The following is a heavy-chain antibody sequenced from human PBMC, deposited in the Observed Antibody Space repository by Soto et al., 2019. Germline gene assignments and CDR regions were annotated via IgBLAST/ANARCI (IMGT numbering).Heavy chain of an antibody. CDR2: ISDSGGNT. V-gene: IGHV3-23*01. D-gene: IGHD2-15*01. CDR1: GFTFSSYG. Sequence: EVQMLESGGGLVQPGGSLRLSCAASGFTFSSYGMAWVRQAPGKGLEWVSAISDSGGNTYYAASVKGRFTISRDNSQKTLFLQLHRLRVEETAVYYCAKGRWSPDFWGQGTLVSVSS. CDR3: AKGRWSPDF. J-gene: IGHJ4*02.